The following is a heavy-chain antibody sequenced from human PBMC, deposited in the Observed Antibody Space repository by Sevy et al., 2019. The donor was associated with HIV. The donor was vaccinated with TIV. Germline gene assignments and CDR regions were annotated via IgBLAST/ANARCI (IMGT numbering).Heavy chain of an antibody. CDR3: ARGNFVIAAAEPFDY. Sequence: GGSLRLSCAASGFTFSSYSMNWVRQAPGKGLEWVSYISSSSTIYYADSVKGRFTISRDNAKNSLYLQMNSLRDEDTAVYYCARGNFVIAAAEPFDYWGQGTLVTVSS. J-gene: IGHJ4*02. CDR2: ISSSSTI. CDR1: GFTFSSYS. V-gene: IGHV3-48*02. D-gene: IGHD6-13*01.